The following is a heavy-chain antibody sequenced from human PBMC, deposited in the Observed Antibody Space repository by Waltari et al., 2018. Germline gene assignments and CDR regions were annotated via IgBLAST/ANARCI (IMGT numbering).Heavy chain of an antibody. Sequence: QVQLQQWGAGLLKPSETLSLTCAVYGGSFSGYYWSWIRQPPGKGLEWIGEINHRGRTNYNPSLKSRVTISVDTSKNQFSLKLSSVTAADTAVYYCARFLNSDQTLYFDYWGQGTLVTVSS. D-gene: IGHD3-3*01. CDR2: INHRGRT. J-gene: IGHJ4*02. CDR1: GGSFSGYY. V-gene: IGHV4-34*01. CDR3: ARFLNSDQTLYFDY.